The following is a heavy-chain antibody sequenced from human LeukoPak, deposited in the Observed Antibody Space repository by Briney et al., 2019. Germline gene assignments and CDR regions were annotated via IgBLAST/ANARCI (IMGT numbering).Heavy chain of an antibody. V-gene: IGHV2-70*04. Sequence: ESGPTLVNPTQTLTLTCTFSGFSLSTRGMRVSWIRQPPGKALEWLARIDWDDDKFYSTSLKTRLTISKDTSKNQVVLTMTNMDPVDTATYYCARMLAYCGGDCYYFDYWGQGTLVTVSS. CDR1: GFSLSTRGMR. CDR2: IDWDDDK. D-gene: IGHD2-21*01. J-gene: IGHJ4*02. CDR3: ARMLAYCGGDCYYFDY.